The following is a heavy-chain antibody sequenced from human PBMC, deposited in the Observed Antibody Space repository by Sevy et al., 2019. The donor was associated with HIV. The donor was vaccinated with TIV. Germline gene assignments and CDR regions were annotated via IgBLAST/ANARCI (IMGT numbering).Heavy chain of an antibody. Sequence: GGSLRLSCAASGFTFSSFGMHWVRQAPGKGLEWVSFISYDGSNKKYAHSVKGRLTVSRDKSKNTLYLQMNSLRAEDTAVYYCAKDLDYFDSSAGPSSLIYNYYYGLEDWGPGTTVTVSS. D-gene: IGHD3-22*01. CDR3: AKDLDYFDSSAGPSSLIYNYYYGLED. CDR2: ISYDGSNK. J-gene: IGHJ6*02. V-gene: IGHV3-30*18. CDR1: GFTFSSFG.